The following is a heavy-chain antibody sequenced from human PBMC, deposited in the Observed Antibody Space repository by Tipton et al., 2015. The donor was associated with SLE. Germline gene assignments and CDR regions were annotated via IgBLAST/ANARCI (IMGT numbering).Heavy chain of an antibody. CDR2: FYSGGSR. CDR3: ARDATGLDAFGI. J-gene: IGHJ3*02. CDR1: GFRVSSNY. V-gene: IGHV3-53*05. D-gene: IGHD3-9*01. Sequence: GSLRLSCAASGFRVSSNYMSWVRQAPGKGLEWVSVFYSGGSRYYADSVKGRFTISRDTSKNTLYLQMNSLRPEDTGVYYCARDATGLDAFGIWGQGTMVTVSS.